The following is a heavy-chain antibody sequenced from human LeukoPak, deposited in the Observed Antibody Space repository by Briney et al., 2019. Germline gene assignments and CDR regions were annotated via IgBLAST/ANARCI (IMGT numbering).Heavy chain of an antibody. D-gene: IGHD3-3*01. CDR3: AKDRSDFWSGFDY. CDR1: GFTFSSYG. V-gene: IGHV3-23*01. J-gene: IGHJ4*02. Sequence: GGSLRLSCAASGFTFSSYGMIWVRQAPGKGLEWVSGISGSGGSTYLADSVKGRFTISRDNSKNTLYLQMNSLRADDTAVYYCAKDRSDFWSGFDYWGQGTLVTVSS. CDR2: ISGSGGST.